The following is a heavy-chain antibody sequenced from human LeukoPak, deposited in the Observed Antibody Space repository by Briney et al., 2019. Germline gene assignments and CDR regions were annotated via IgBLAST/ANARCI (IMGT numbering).Heavy chain of an antibody. Sequence: GGSLRLSCAASGFTFSSYAMSWVRQAPGRGLEWVSAISGSGGSTYYADSVKGRFTISRDNSKNTLYLQMNSLRAEDTAVYYCAKDTNRFNHNWFDPWGQGTLVTVSS. CDR3: AKDTNRFNHNWFDP. D-gene: IGHD3-10*01. CDR2: ISGSGGST. J-gene: IGHJ5*02. CDR1: GFTFSSYA. V-gene: IGHV3-23*01.